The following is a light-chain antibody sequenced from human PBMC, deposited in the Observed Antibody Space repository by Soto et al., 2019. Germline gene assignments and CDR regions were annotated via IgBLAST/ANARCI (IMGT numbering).Light chain of an antibody. J-gene: IGKJ2*01. Sequence: DIVMTQSPDSLAVSLGVRATINCKSSQSVLYRSNNKNYLAWYQQKPGQPPKLLIYWASTRESGVPDRFSGSGSGTDFTLTISSLQAEDVALYYCQLYYGSPATFGQGTKLEIK. V-gene: IGKV4-1*01. CDR2: WAS. CDR3: QLYYGSPAT. CDR1: QSVLYRSNNKNY.